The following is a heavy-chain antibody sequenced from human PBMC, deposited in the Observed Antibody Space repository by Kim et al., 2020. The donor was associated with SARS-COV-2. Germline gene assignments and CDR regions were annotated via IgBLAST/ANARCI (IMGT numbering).Heavy chain of an antibody. CDR3: ARVRVSFDY. Sequence: GSTNCNPSLKSRITISLDTSKNQFSLKLSSVTAADTAVYYCARVRVSFDYWGQGTLVTVSS. D-gene: IGHD2-21*01. J-gene: IGHJ4*02. V-gene: IGHV4-59*01. CDR2: GST.